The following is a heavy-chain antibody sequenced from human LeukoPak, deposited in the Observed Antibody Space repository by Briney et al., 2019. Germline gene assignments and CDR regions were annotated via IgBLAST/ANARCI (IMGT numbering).Heavy chain of an antibody. J-gene: IGHJ4*02. Sequence: PSETLSLTCTVSGGSISSGGYYWSWIRQHPGKGLEWIGYIYYSGSTYYNPSLKSRVTISVDTSKNQFSLKLSSVTAADTAVYYCARGQLGSGFNWGRGTLVTVSS. CDR3: ARGQLGSGFN. CDR1: GGSISSGGYY. CDR2: IYYSGST. V-gene: IGHV4-31*03. D-gene: IGHD3-22*01.